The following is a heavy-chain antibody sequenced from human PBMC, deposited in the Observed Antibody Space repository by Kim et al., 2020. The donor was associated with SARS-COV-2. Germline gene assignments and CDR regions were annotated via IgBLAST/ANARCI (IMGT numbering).Heavy chain of an antibody. V-gene: IGHV4-4*07. J-gene: IGHJ6*02. CDR1: GGSISSYY. Sequence: SETLSLTCTVSGGSISSYYWSWIRQPAGKGLEWIGRIYTSGSTNYNPSLKSRVTMSVDTSKNQFSLKLSSVTAADTAVYYCARATAAGNTYYYGMDVWGQGTTVTVSS. D-gene: IGHD6-13*01. CDR2: IYTSGST. CDR3: ARATAAGNTYYYGMDV.